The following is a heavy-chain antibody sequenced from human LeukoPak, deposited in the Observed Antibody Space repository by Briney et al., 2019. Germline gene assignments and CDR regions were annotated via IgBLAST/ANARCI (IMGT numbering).Heavy chain of an antibody. CDR1: GFTFSSYG. CDR2: IWYDGSNK. Sequence: GGSLRLSCAASGFTFSSYGMHWVRQAPGKGLEWVAVIWYDGSNKYYADSVKGRFTISRDNSKNTLYLQMNSLRAEDTAVYYCARDDDYYYDSSGPGDIWGQGTMVTVSS. V-gene: IGHV3-33*08. J-gene: IGHJ3*02. D-gene: IGHD3-22*01. CDR3: ARDDDYYYDSSGPGDI.